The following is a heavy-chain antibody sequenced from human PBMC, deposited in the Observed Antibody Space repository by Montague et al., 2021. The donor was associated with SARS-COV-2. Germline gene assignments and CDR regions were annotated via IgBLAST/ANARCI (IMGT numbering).Heavy chain of an antibody. CDR1: GGSISSSSYY. J-gene: IGHJ3*02. CDR3: AGLPYFYDSTHAFDI. V-gene: IGHV4-39*01. CDR2: IFYSGST. Sequence: SETLSLTCTVSGGSISSSSYYWGWIRQPPGKGLEWIGNIFYSGSTYYNTSHKSRVTISVDTSKNQFSLRLSSVTAADTAVYYCAGLPYFYDSTHAFDIWGQGTMVTVSS. D-gene: IGHD3-22*01.